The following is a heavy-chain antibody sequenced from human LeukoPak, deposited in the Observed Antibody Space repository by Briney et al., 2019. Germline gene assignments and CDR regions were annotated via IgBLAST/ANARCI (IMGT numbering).Heavy chain of an antibody. V-gene: IGHV3-48*02. CDR1: GFTFSSYE. CDR3: ARGHITALDY. J-gene: IGHJ4*02. CDR2: ISSGSATI. Sequence: GGSLRLSCAASGFTFSSYEMNWVRQAPGKGLEWVSYISSGSATIYYADSVKGRFTISRDNAKNSLYLQMNSLRDEDTAVYYCARGHITALDYWGQGTLVTVST. D-gene: IGHD2-21*02.